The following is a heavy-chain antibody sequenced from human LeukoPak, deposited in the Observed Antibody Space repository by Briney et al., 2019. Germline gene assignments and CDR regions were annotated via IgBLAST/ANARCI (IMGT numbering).Heavy chain of an antibody. CDR3: ARRGWLQFTLQTFDY. Sequence: GSLRLSCAASGFTFSSYAMSWIRQPPGKGLEWIGEINHSGSTNYNPSLKSRVTISVDTSKNQFSLKLSSVTAADTAVYYCARRGWLQFTLQTFDYWGQGTLVTVSS. CDR2: INHSGST. CDR1: GFTFSSYA. D-gene: IGHD5-24*01. V-gene: IGHV4-34*01. J-gene: IGHJ4*02.